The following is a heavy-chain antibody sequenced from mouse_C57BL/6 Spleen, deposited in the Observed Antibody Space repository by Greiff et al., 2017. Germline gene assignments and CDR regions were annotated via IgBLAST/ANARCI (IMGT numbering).Heavy chain of an antibody. CDR3: ARRDTETDFAY. CDR2: IDPSDSYT. J-gene: IGHJ3*01. D-gene: IGHD3-2*01. Sequence: VQLQQPGAELVMPGASVKLSCKASGYTFTSYWMHWVKQRPGQGLEWIGEIDPSDSYTNYNQKFKSKSTLTVDKSSRTAYMQLSSLTSEDSAVYCCARRDTETDFAYWGQGTLVTVSA. V-gene: IGHV1-69*01. CDR1: GYTFTSYW.